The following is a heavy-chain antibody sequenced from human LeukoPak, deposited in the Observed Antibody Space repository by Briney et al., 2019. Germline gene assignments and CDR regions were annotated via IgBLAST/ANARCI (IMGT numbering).Heavy chain of an antibody. Sequence: GGSLRLSCAASGFTFTTYYMTWVRQAPGKGLEWVANINQDGSTAYYVDSVKGRFTFSRDNAKNSVYLQMSSLRAEDTAVYYCVRTDCSGGSCYPNFDYWGQGTLVTVSS. CDR3: VRTDCSGGSCYPNFDY. D-gene: IGHD2-15*01. CDR2: INQDGSTA. J-gene: IGHJ4*02. CDR1: GFTFTTYY. V-gene: IGHV3-7*01.